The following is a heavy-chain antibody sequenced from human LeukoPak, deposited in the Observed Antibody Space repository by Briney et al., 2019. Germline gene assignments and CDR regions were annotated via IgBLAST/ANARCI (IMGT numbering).Heavy chain of an antibody. Sequence: GGSLRLFCAASGFTFSSYAMSWVRQAPGKGLEWVSAISGSGGSTYYADSVKRRFTIARDNSKNTLYLQMNSLRAEDTAVYYCAKNDVAVAADYFDYWGQGTLVTVSS. J-gene: IGHJ4*02. V-gene: IGHV3-23*01. D-gene: IGHD6-19*01. CDR1: GFTFSSYA. CDR3: AKNDVAVAADYFDY. CDR2: ISGSGGST.